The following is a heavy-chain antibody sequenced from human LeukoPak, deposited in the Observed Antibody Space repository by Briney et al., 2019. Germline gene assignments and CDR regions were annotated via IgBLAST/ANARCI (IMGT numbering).Heavy chain of an antibody. CDR1: GGSISSYY. J-gene: IGHJ5*02. V-gene: IGHV4-4*07. CDR3: ARDIGRIAVAGTGWFDP. D-gene: IGHD6-19*01. Sequence: SETLSLTCTVSGGSISSYYWSWIRQPAGKGLEWIGRIYTSGSTNYNPSLKSRVTMSVDTSKNQFSLKLSSVTAADTAVYYCARDIGRIAVAGTGWFDPWGQGTLVTVSS. CDR2: IYTSGST.